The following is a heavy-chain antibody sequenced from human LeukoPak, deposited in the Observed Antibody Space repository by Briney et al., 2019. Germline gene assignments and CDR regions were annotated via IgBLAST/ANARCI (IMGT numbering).Heavy chain of an antibody. D-gene: IGHD6-13*01. CDR3: ARDGSGSWYGMDV. Sequence: GGSLRLSCAASGFTFSSYSMNWVRQAPGKGLEGVSYISSSSSTIYYADSVKGRFTISRDNAKNSLYLQMNSLRAEDTAVYYCARDGSGSWYGMDVWGQGTTVTVSS. V-gene: IGHV3-48*01. CDR1: GFTFSSYS. CDR2: ISSSSSTI. J-gene: IGHJ6*02.